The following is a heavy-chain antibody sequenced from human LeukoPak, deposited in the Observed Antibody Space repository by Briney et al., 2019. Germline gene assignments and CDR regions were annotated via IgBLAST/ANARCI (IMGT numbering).Heavy chain of an antibody. CDR3: AREGCYDSSGYYY. V-gene: IGHV1-2*02. CDR1: GYTFTGYY. J-gene: IGHJ4*02. D-gene: IGHD3-22*01. CDR2: INPNSGGT. Sequence: GASVKVSCKASGYTFTGYYMHWVRQAPGQGLEWMGWINPNSGGTNYPQKLQGRVTMTSDTAISPAYMELSRLRSDDPAVYYCAREGCYDSSGYYYWGQGTLVTVSS.